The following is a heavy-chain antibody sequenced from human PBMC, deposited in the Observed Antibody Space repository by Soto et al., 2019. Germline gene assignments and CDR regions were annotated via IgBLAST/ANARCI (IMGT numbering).Heavy chain of an antibody. D-gene: IGHD2-2*01. Sequence: QVQLQESGPGLVKPSGTLSLTCAVSGGSISSSNCWSWVRQPPGQVLEWIGEIYHSGSTNYNPSLKSRVTISVDQSKNQFSLKVSSVTAADTAVYYCVRSSTVSTRPKYNWFDPWGQGTLVSVSS. V-gene: IGHV4-4*02. CDR1: GGSISSSNC. CDR3: VRSSTVSTRPKYNWFDP. J-gene: IGHJ5*02. CDR2: IYHSGST.